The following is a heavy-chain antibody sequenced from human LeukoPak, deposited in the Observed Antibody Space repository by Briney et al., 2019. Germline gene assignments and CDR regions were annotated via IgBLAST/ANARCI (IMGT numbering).Heavy chain of an antibody. V-gene: IGHV3-64*02. Sequence: GGSLRLSCAASGFTFSSYAIHWVRQAPGKGLEYVSGISSNGGNIYYADSVKGRFTISRDNAKNSLYLQMNSLRAEDTAVYYCARPEQYYYDSSGFPSHDAFDIWGQGTMVTVSS. CDR1: GFTFSSYA. J-gene: IGHJ3*02. CDR2: ISSNGGNI. CDR3: ARPEQYYYDSSGFPSHDAFDI. D-gene: IGHD3-22*01.